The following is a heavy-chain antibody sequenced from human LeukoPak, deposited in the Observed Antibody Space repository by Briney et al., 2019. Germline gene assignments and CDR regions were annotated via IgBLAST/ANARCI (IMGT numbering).Heavy chain of an antibody. D-gene: IGHD2-2*01. CDR3: ASFFRTYCSSTSCYHFDY. Sequence: PSETLSLTCAVYGGSFSGYYWSWICQPPGKGLEWIGEINHSGSTNYNPSLKSRVTISVDTSKNQFSLKLSSVTAADTAVYYCASFFRTYCSSTSCYHFDYWGQGTLVTVSS. J-gene: IGHJ4*02. CDR1: GGSFSGYY. CDR2: INHSGST. V-gene: IGHV4-34*01.